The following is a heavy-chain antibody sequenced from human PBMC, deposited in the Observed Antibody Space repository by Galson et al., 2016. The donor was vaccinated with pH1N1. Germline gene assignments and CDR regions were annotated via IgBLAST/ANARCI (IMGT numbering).Heavy chain of an antibody. D-gene: IGHD3-22*01. J-gene: IGHJ4*02. Sequence: SLRLSCAASGFNFSSYPMNWVRQAPGKGLEWVASISRNSGSIYYRDTVKRRFTISRDNPKHSLFLQMNTLRAEDTAVYFCAREDSSGYGYFDYWGQGTLVTVSS. CDR2: ISRNSGSI. CDR1: GFNFSSYP. V-gene: IGHV3-21*01. CDR3: AREDSSGYGYFDY.